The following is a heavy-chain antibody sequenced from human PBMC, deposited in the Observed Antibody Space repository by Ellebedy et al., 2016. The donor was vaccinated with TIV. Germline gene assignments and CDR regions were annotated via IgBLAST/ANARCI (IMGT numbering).Heavy chain of an antibody. Sequence: GESLKISXAASGFTFSSYAMHWVRQAPGKGLEWVAVISYDGSNKYYADSVKGRFTISRDNSKNTLYLQMNSLRAGDTAVYYCAVSGSYGPFDYWGQGTLVTVSS. CDR3: AVSGSYGPFDY. V-gene: IGHV3-30-3*01. CDR1: GFTFSSYA. D-gene: IGHD1-26*01. J-gene: IGHJ4*02. CDR2: ISYDGSNK.